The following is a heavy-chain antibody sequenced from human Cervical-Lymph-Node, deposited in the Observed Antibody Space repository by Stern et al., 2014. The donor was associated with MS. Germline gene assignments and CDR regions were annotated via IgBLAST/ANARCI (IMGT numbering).Heavy chain of an antibody. D-gene: IGHD3-9*01. CDR1: GGTFSNYA. J-gene: IGHJ4*02. CDR2: IIPIFGKA. Sequence: QVQLGQSGAEVKKPGSSVKVSCKASGGTFSNYAISWVRQAPGKGLEWMGGIIPIFGKANYAQKIQGRVTITADKSTSTAYMELSSLRPEDTALYYCARGWSYDILTAYSYWGQGTLVTVSS. CDR3: ARGWSYDILTAYSY. V-gene: IGHV1-69*06.